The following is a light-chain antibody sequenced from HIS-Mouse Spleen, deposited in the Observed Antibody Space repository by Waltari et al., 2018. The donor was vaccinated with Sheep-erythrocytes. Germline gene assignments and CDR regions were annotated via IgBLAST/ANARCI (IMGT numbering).Light chain of an antibody. CDR3: CSYAGSSTPWV. V-gene: IGLV2-23*01. CDR1: SSDVGRYNL. CDR2: EGI. J-gene: IGLJ3*02. Sequence: QSALTQPASVPGSPGQSITISCTGTSSDVGRYNLVSWYQPHPGKAPKPLIYEGIKPPSGVPNRFPGSKSGNTASLTISGLQAEDAADYYCCSYAGSSTPWVFGGGTKLTVL.